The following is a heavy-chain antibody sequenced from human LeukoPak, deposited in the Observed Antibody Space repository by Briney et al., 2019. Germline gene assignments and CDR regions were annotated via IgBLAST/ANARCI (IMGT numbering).Heavy chain of an antibody. Sequence: ASVKVSCKASGYTFTRHYMNWVRQAPGQGLEWMGKINPSSGGTGYAQKFQGRVTMTEDTSTDTAYMELSSLRSEDTAVYYCATVGLLSLTDAFDIWGQGTMVTVSS. D-gene: IGHD3-10*01. V-gene: IGHV1-46*01. CDR1: GYTFTRHY. CDR3: ATVGLLSLTDAFDI. J-gene: IGHJ3*02. CDR2: INPSSGGT.